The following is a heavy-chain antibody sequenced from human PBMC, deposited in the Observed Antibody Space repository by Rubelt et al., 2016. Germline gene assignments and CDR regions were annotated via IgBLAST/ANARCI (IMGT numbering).Heavy chain of an antibody. D-gene: IGHD5-24*01. CDR3: ASDGYSWDY. Sequence: EVQLVESGGGLVHPGGSLRLSCVVSGFTVSSNYMSWVRQAPGKGLEWVSQVNSDGSTMSYADSVKGRFTISRDNAKNTLYLQMNSLRAEDTAVYYCASDGYSWDYWGQGTLVTVSS. J-gene: IGHJ4*02. CDR1: GFTVSSNY. CDR2: VNSDGSTM. V-gene: IGHV3-74*02.